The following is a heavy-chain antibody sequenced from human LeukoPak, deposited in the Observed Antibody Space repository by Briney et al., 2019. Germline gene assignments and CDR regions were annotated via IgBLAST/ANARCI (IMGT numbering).Heavy chain of an antibody. V-gene: IGHV3-30*04. CDR3: AKDLIGEGY. Sequence: GRSLRLSCAASGFTFSTYAMNWVRQAPGKGLEWVAVISYDGRQNYYADSVKGRFTISRDNSKNTLYLQMNSLRAEDTAVYYCAKDLIGEGYWGQGTLVTVSS. J-gene: IGHJ4*02. CDR2: ISYDGRQN. D-gene: IGHD2-21*01. CDR1: GFTFSTYA.